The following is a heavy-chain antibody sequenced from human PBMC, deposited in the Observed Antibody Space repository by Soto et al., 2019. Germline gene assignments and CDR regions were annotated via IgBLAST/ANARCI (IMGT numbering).Heavy chain of an antibody. D-gene: IGHD4-17*01. V-gene: IGHV3-23*01. CDR2: IRDSGGNS. Sequence: GGSLSLSCAASGFILSTYPMTWVRQAPGKGLEWVSSIRDSGGNSYYADSVKGRFTISRDNSKNTLYLQMSSLRADDTAVYYCAKDATVTTLGYFQHWGQGTLVTVSS. CDR3: AKDATVTTLGYFQH. CDR1: GFILSTYP. J-gene: IGHJ1*01.